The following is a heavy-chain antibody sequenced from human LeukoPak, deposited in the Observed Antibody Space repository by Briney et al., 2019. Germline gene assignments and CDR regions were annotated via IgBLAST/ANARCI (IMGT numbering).Heavy chain of an antibody. CDR1: GFTFSSYG. CDR3: AKDGFRGDCIGGSCYPFDP. J-gene: IGHJ5*02. D-gene: IGHD2-15*01. V-gene: IGHV3-30*02. Sequence: GGSLRLSCAASGFTFSSYGMHWVRQAPGKGLEWVAFIRYDGSNKYYADSVKGRFTISRDNSKNTLYLQMNSLRAEDTAVYYCAKDGFRGDCIGGSCYPFDPWGQGTLVTVSS. CDR2: IRYDGSNK.